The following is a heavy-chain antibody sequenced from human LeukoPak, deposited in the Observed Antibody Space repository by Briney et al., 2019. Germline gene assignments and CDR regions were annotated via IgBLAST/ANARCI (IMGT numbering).Heavy chain of an antibody. Sequence: ASVKVSCKASGGTFSSYAISWVRQAPGQGLEWMGRIIPTLGIANYAQKFQGRVTITADKSTSTAYMELSSLRSEDTAVYYCARDLTHIVVVTATRGGMDVWGQGTTVTVSS. CDR2: IIPTLGIA. CDR3: ARDLTHIVVVTATRGGMDV. D-gene: IGHD2-21*02. J-gene: IGHJ6*02. CDR1: GGTFSSYA. V-gene: IGHV1-69*04.